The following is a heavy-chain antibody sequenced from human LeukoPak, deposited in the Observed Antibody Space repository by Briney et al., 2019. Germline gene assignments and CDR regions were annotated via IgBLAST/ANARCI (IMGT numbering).Heavy chain of an antibody. CDR3: ATTDCSGGSCYLLDF. Sequence: GGSLRLSCAASGFTFSSYWMHWVRQAPGKGLVWVSRINGDDSSATYADSVKGRFTISRDNAKNTLYPQMNSLRAEDTAVYYCATTDCSGGSCYLLDFWGQGTLVTVSS. V-gene: IGHV3-74*01. CDR2: INGDDSSA. D-gene: IGHD2-15*01. CDR1: GFTFSSYW. J-gene: IGHJ4*02.